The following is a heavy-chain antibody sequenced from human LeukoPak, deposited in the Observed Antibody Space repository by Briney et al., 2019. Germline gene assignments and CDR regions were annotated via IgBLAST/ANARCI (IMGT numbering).Heavy chain of an antibody. D-gene: IGHD3-3*01. CDR2: INPTSGGT. Sequence: ASLHASCNASAYTSTGYYMHRARHAPGQRPQWLGWINPTSGGTNYAQKFQGRVTMTRDTSISTAYMELSRLRSDDTAVYYCARDWIDYWGQGTLVTVSS. V-gene: IGHV1-2*02. CDR1: AYTSTGYY. J-gene: IGHJ4*02. CDR3: ARDWIDY.